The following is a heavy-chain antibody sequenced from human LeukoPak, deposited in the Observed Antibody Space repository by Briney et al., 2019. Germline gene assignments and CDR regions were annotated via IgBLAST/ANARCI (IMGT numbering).Heavy chain of an antibody. V-gene: IGHV1-18*01. CDR3: ARVGRDCSSINCYWDDWFDP. CDR2: VSGSTGST. J-gene: IGHJ5*02. Sequence: VASVKVSCKASGYSFINYGITWVREAPGRGPEWMGWVSGSTGSTHYAQSVQGRVTMTTDTSTGTAYMELRSLRSDDTAVYYCARVGRDCSSINCYWDDWFDPWGQGTLVIVSS. CDR1: GYSFINYG. D-gene: IGHD2-2*01.